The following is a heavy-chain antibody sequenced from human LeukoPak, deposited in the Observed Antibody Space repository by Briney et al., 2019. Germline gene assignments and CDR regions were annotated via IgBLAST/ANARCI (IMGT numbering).Heavy chain of an antibody. J-gene: IGHJ6*02. D-gene: IGHD5-18*01. CDR3: ASRQHYYYYGMDV. CDR2: IYHSGST. CDR1: GGSITSSSYY. V-gene: IGHV4-39*07. Sequence: SETLSLTCIVSGGSITSSSYYWGWIRQPPGKGLEWIGYIYHSGSTYYNPSLKSRVTISVDRSKNQFSLKLSSVTAADTAVYYCASRQHYYYYGMDVWGQGTTVTVSS.